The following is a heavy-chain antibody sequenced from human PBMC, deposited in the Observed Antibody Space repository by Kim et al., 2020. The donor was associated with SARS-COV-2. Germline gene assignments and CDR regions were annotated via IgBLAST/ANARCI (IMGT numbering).Heavy chain of an antibody. V-gene: IGHV3-7*01. D-gene: IGHD6-13*01. Sequence: YYVDSVEGRFTISRDNAQNSLYLQMNSLRVEDTAVYYCARDWGISWEKLNWGQGTLVTVSS. CDR3: ARDWGISWEKLN. J-gene: IGHJ4*02.